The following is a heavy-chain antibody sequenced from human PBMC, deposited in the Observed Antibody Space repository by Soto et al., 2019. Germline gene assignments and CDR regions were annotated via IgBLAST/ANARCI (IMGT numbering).Heavy chain of an antibody. Sequence: ASVKVSCKASGYTFTSYDINWVRQATGQGLEWMGWMNPNSGNTGYAQKFQGRVTMTRNTSISTAYMELSSLRSEDTTVYYCARVFPPNSIAAARILYYYYMDVWGKGTTVTVSS. CDR3: ARVFPPNSIAAARILYYYYMDV. J-gene: IGHJ6*03. D-gene: IGHD6-13*01. CDR1: GYTFTSYD. CDR2: MNPNSGNT. V-gene: IGHV1-8*01.